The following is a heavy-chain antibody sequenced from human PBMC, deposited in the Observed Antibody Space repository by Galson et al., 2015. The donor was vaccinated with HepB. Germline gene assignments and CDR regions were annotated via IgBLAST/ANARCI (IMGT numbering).Heavy chain of an antibody. V-gene: IGHV3-48*01. Sequence: SLRLSCAASGFPFSTYSMNWVRQAPGKGLEWVSYISISSNTIYYSDSVKGRFTVSRDNGKSSLYLQMSSLRADDTAVYYRARCPFSDYYGSGIYYDYWGHGTPVTVSS. CDR3: ARCPFSDYYGSGIYYDY. CDR2: ISISSNTI. J-gene: IGHJ4*03. D-gene: IGHD3-10*01. CDR1: GFPFSTYS.